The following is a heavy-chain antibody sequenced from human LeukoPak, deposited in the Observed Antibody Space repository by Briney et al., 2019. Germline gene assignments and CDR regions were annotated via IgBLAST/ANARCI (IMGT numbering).Heavy chain of an antibody. Sequence: REASVKVSCKASGYTFTSYGISWVRQAPGHGLEGMGWISAYNGNTNYAQKLQGRVTMTTDTSTSTAYMELRSLRSDDTAVYYCAREFLLDSSGIFDPWGQGTLVTVSS. D-gene: IGHD6-19*01. CDR2: ISAYNGNT. CDR3: AREFLLDSSGIFDP. V-gene: IGHV1-18*04. CDR1: GYTFTSYG. J-gene: IGHJ5*02.